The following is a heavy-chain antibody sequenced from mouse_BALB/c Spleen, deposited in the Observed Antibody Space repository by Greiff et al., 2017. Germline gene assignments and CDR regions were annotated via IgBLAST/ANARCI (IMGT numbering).Heavy chain of an antibody. V-gene: IGHV2-9*02. D-gene: IGHD1-1*01. CDR1: GFSLTSYG. CDR3: ARENYDWFAY. CDR2: IWAGGST. J-gene: IGHJ3*01. Sequence: QVQLKESGPGLVAPSQSLSITCTVSGFSLTSYGVPWVRQPPGKGLEWLGVIWAGGSTNYNSALMSRLSISKDNSKSQVFLKMNSLQTDDTAMYYCARENYDWFAYWGQGTLVTVSA.